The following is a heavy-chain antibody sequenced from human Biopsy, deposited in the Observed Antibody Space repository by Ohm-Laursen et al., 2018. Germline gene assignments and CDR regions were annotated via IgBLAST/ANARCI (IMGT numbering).Heavy chain of an antibody. Sequence: TLSLTCTVSGGSITADFWTWIRQTPGERLEWIGYRFHSGSPMYNPSLKSRVTISVDTSKSQFSLTLTSVTAADTAVYYCVRLNRCGNIIFFDYWGRGTLVTVSS. D-gene: IGHD3/OR15-3a*01. CDR2: RFHSGSP. V-gene: IGHV4-59*08. J-gene: IGHJ4*02. CDR1: GGSITADF. CDR3: VRLNRCGNIIFFDY.